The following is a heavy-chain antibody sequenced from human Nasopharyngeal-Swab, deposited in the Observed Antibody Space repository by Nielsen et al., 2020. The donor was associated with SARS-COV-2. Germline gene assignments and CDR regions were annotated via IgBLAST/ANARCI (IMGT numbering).Heavy chain of an antibody. J-gene: IGHJ3*02. CDR2: IYSGGST. CDR3: ARLRAFDI. V-gene: IGHV3-53*01. CDR1: VLDVNCRC. Sequence: CAGFVLDVNCRCSSWVRQAPGKGLEWVSVIYSGGSTYYADSVKGRFTISRDNSKNTLYLQMNSLRAEDTAVYYCARLRAFDIWGQGTMVTVSS.